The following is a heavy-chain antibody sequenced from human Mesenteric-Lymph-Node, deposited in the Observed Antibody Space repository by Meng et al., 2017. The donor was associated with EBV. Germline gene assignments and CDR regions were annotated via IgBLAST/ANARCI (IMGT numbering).Heavy chain of an antibody. CDR3: ATHENGDFTRIDY. CDR1: GTAIRISSYS. V-gene: IGHV4-39*01. CDR2: LYYSGDT. Sequence: QLQVPGPGPVKLSHPLSLPATFAGTAIRISSYSWCWVRQPSGKGLDGIANLYYSGDTSSTPSLKGRVTISVETSKNHFSLTLSSVTAADTAVYYCATHENGDFTRIDYWGQGTLVTVSS. J-gene: IGHJ4*02. D-gene: IGHD4-17*01.